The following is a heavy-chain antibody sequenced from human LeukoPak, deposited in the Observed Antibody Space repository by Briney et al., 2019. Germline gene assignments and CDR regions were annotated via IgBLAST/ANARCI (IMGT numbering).Heavy chain of an antibody. V-gene: IGHV4-4*07. D-gene: IGHD3-22*01. CDR2: MYTSGRT. CDR1: GGSMSSYN. CDR3: ARIHYDSSGLWGRIDY. Sequence: SETLSLTCTVSGGSMSSYNWSWIRQSAGKGLEWIGRMYTSGRTIYNPSLKSRVTMSLDTSKNQFSLKLSSVTAADTAVYYCARIHYDSSGLWGRIDYWGQGTLVTVPS. J-gene: IGHJ4*02.